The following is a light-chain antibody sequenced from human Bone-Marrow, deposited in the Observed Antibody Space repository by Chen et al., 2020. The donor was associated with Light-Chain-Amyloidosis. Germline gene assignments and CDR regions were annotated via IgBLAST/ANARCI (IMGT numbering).Light chain of an antibody. J-gene: IGLJ3*02. CDR2: EDD. CDR1: SGSIATNY. Sequence: NFMLTQPHSVSESPGKTVIISCTRSSGSIATNYVKWYQQRPGSSPTSVIYEDDQRPSGVPDRFSGSLDTSSNSASLTISGLKTEDEADYYCQSYQGSSQGVFGGGTKLTVL. CDR3: QSYQGSSQGV. V-gene: IGLV6-57*01.